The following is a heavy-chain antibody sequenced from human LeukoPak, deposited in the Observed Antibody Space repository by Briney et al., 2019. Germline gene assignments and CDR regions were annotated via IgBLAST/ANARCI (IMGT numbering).Heavy chain of an antibody. V-gene: IGHV3-74*01. Sequence: GGSLRLSCAASGFTFSGYWMHWVRQTPGKGLVCVSRISGEGSRIIYADSVKGRFTISRDNSKNTLYLQMNSLRAEDTAVYYCARRAGAYSHPYDYWGQGTLVTVSS. CDR3: ARRAGAYSHPYDY. CDR2: ISGEGSRI. CDR1: GFTFSGYW. J-gene: IGHJ4*02. D-gene: IGHD4/OR15-4a*01.